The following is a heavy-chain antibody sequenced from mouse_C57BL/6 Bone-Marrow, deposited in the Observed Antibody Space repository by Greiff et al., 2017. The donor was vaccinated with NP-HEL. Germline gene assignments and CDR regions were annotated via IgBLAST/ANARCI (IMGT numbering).Heavy chain of an antibody. CDR3: ARALRYFDV. CDR1: GYTFTGYW. J-gene: IGHJ1*03. CDR2: IDPNSGGT. Sequence: QVHVKQPGAELVKPGASVRLSCKASGYTFTGYWMPWLKQRPGRGLEWIGRIDPNSGGTKYNEKFRSKATLTVDKPSSTAYMQLSSLTSEDSAVYYCARALRYFDVWGTGTTVTVSS. V-gene: IGHV1-72*01.